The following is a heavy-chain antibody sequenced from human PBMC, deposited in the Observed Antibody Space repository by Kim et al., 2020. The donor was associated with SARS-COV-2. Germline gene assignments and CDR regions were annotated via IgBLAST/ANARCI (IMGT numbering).Heavy chain of an antibody. CDR2: IDTYHGST. V-gene: IGHV1-3*04. J-gene: IGHJ4*02. Sequence: ASVKVSCKASGYSFTSNTIHCVRQAPGQRLEWMGWIDTYHGSTKYSQKFQGRVTLARDTSASTAYMDLSSLTTEDTAVYYFAKRKGSYYDYWGQGTLVTV. CDR3: AKRKGSYYDY. D-gene: IGHD3-10*01. CDR1: GYSFTSNT.